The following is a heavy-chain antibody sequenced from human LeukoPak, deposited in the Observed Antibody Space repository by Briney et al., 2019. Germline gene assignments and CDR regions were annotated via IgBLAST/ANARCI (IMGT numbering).Heavy chain of an antibody. V-gene: IGHV4-59*01. Sequence: SETLSLTCTVSGGSISSYYWSWIRQPPGKGLEWIGYIYYSGSTNYNPSLKSRVTISVDTSKNQFSLKLSSVTAADTAVYYCARDKSKQDDAFGIWGQGTMVTVSS. D-gene: IGHD6-13*01. J-gene: IGHJ3*02. CDR3: ARDKSKQDDAFGI. CDR2: IYYSGST. CDR1: GGSISSYY.